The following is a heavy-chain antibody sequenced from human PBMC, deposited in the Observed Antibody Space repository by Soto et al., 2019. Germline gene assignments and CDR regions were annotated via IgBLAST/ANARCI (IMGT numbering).Heavy chain of an antibody. J-gene: IGHJ4*02. CDR2: IYYSGST. Sequence: SETLSLTCTVSGGSVSSGSYYWSWIRQPPGKGLEWIGYIYYSGSTNYNPSLKSRVTISVDTSKNQFSLELSSVTAAETAVYYCAGENGRRLSRAGAAPPLAGFDYWGQGTLVTVSS. V-gene: IGHV4-61*01. CDR3: AGENGRRLSRAGAAPPLAGFDY. D-gene: IGHD6-6*01. CDR1: GGSVSSGSYY.